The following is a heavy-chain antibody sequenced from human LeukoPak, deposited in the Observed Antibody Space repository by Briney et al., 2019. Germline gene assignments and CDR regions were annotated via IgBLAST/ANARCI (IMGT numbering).Heavy chain of an antibody. Sequence: GASVKVSCKASGYTFADHYIHWVRQAPGQGFEWMGWINPNTGGTDYAQKFQGRIALTSYTSISTVYMELNRLESDDTALYYCARDLATIDGIAWYYFENWGQGTLVTVS. V-gene: IGHV1-2*02. J-gene: IGHJ4*02. CDR1: GYTFADHY. CDR2: INPNTGGT. CDR3: ARDLATIDGIAWYYFEN. D-gene: IGHD5-12*01.